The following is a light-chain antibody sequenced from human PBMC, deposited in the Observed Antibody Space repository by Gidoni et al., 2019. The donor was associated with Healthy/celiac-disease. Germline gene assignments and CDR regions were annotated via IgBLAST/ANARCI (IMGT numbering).Light chain of an antibody. CDR1: QGISSY. CDR2: AAS. Sequence: AIRMTQSPSSLSASTGDRVTITCRASQGISSYLAWYQQKPGKAPKLLIYAASTLQSGVPSRFSGSGSGTDFTLTISCLQSEDFATYSCQQYYSYPPTFGQGTKVEIK. V-gene: IGKV1-8*01. J-gene: IGKJ1*01. CDR3: QQYYSYPPT.